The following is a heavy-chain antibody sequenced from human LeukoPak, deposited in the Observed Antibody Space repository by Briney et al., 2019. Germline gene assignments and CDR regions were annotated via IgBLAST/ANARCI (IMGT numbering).Heavy chain of an antibody. CDR2: IYHSGST. V-gene: IGHV4-30-2*01. Sequence: PSETLSLTCTVSGGSISSGGYYWSCIRQPPGKGLEWIGYIYHSGSTYYNPSLKSRVTISVDRSKNQFSLKLSSVTAADTAVYYCARASSNPLDYWGQGTLVTVSS. CDR1: GGSISSGGYY. J-gene: IGHJ4*02. D-gene: IGHD6-13*01. CDR3: ARASSNPLDY.